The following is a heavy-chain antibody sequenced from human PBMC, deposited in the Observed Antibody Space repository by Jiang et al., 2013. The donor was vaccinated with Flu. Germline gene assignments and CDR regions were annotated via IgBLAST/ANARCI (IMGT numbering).Heavy chain of an antibody. V-gene: IGHV1-3*01. CDR2: INAGNGNT. CDR1: GYTFTSYA. J-gene: IGHJ4*02. CDR3: ARARRGIQLWNYGPFDY. Sequence: GAEVKKPGASVKVSCKASGYTFTSYAMHWVRQAPGQRLEWMGWINAGNGNTKYSQKFQGRVTITRDTSASTAYMELSSLRSEDTAVYYCARARRGIQLWNYGPFDYWAREPWSPSP. D-gene: IGHD5-18*01.